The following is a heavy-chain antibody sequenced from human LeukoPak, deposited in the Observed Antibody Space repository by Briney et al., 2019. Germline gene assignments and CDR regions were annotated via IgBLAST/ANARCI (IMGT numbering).Heavy chain of an antibody. Sequence: ASVKVSCKASGYTFSDYYMHWVRQAPGQGPEWMGWINPNSAGTKYAQKFQGRVTMTRDTSISTAYMELSMLTSDDTAVYYCARHSKYANNWFDPWGQGTLVTVSA. CDR3: ARHSKYANNWFDP. J-gene: IGHJ5*02. CDR2: INPNSAGT. CDR1: GYTFSDYY. D-gene: IGHD4-11*01. V-gene: IGHV1-2*02.